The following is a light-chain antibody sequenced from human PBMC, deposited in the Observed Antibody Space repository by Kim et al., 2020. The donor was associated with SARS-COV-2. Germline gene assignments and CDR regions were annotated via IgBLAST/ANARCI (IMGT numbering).Light chain of an antibody. CDR2: RNT. J-gene: IGLJ2*01. CDR1: SSNIGSNY. CDR3: EVWDDSLSGVV. V-gene: IGLV1-47*01. Sequence: GKKITISWSGSSSNIGSNYIYWYPQFPGTAPKLLIYRNTLRPSGVPDRFSGAKSGTSASLAISGLRSEDEATYYCEVWDDSLSGVVFGGGTQLTVL.